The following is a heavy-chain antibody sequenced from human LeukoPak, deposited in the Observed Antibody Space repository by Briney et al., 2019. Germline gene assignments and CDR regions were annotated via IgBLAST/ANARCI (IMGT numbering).Heavy chain of an antibody. D-gene: IGHD6-19*01. V-gene: IGHV3-30*05. Sequence: GGSLSLPCAASGYLLSICGMHWVRQDPGKGLEGVAVIAHDGSVAYYADWAKRRYTISRDNPKHTLYVQMNSRRAEDTAVYYCAKEPAPYSSGWYFPDDHWGQGALVTVSS. CDR2: IAHDGSVA. CDR3: AKEPAPYSSGWYFPDDH. J-gene: IGHJ5*02. CDR1: GYLLSICG.